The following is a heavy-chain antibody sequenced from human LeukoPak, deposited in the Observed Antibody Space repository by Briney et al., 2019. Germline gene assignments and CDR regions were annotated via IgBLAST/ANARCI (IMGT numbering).Heavy chain of an antibody. V-gene: IGHV3-74*01. J-gene: IGHJ4*02. Sequence: GGSLRLSCAASGFTFSSYWMHWARQAPGKGLVWVSRINSDGSSTSYADSVKGRFTISRDNAKNTLYLQMNSLRAEDTAVYYCARMGLEMATALDYWGQGTLVTVSS. CDR2: INSDGSST. D-gene: IGHD5-24*01. CDR3: ARMGLEMATALDY. CDR1: GFTFSSYW.